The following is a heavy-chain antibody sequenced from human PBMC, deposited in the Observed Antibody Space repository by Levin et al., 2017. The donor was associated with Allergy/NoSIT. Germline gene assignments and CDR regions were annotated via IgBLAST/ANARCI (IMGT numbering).Heavy chain of an antibody. CDR3: ARVGSSSPGPEEYWYFDL. J-gene: IGHJ2*01. Sequence: SETLSLTCAVYGGSFSGYYWSWIRQPPGKGLEWIGEINHSGSTNYNPSLKSRVTISVDTSKNQFSLKLSSVTAADTAVYYCARVGSSSPGPEEYWYFDLWGRGTLVTVSS. V-gene: IGHV4-34*01. CDR1: GGSFSGYY. D-gene: IGHD6-6*01. CDR2: INHSGST.